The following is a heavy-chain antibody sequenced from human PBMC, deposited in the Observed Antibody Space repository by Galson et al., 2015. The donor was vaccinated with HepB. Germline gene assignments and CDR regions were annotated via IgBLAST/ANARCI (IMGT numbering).Heavy chain of an antibody. CDR3: AGDRLHSGAPTLDY. CDR1: TFSSYW. V-gene: IGHV3-7*03. J-gene: IGHJ4*02. CDR2: IKQDGSEK. Sequence: TFSSYWMSWVRQAPGKGLEWVANIKQDGSEKYYVDSVKGRFTISRDNAKNSLYLQMDSPRAEDTAVYYCAGDRLHSGAPTLDYWGQGTLVTVSS. D-gene: IGHD2-15*01.